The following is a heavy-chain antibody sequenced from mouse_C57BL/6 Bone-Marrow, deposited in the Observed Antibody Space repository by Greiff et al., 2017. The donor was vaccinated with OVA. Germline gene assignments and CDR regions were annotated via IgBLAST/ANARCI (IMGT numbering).Heavy chain of an antibody. J-gene: IGHJ3*01. CDR3: TGDWFAY. CDR2: IDPENGDT. CDR1: GFNIKDDY. Sequence: EVKLQESGAELVRPGASVKLSCTASGFNIKDDYMHWVKQRPEQGLEWIGWIDPENGDTEYASKFQGKATITADPSSNTAYLQLSSLTSEDTAVYYCTGDWFAYWGKGTLVTVSA. V-gene: IGHV14-4*01.